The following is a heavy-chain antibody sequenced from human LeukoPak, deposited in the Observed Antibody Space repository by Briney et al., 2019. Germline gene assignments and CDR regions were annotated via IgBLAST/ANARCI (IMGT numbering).Heavy chain of an antibody. CDR3: TRNSGWYGIS. V-gene: IGHV3-9*02. D-gene: IGHD6-19*01. Sequence: GGSLRLSCAASGFTSADYAMHWVRQTPGKGLEWVSGIYWNSGRTGYADSVKGRFTISRDNSKNTLYLQLSSLRADDTAVYYCTRNSGWYGISWGQGTLVTVSS. CDR1: GFTSADYA. CDR2: IYWNSGRT. J-gene: IGHJ4*02.